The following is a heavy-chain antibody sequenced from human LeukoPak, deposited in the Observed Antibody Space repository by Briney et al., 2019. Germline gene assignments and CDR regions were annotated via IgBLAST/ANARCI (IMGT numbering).Heavy chain of an antibody. V-gene: IGHV6-1*01. Sequence: SQTLSLTCAISGDSVSSNSAAWNWIRQSPSRGLEWLGRTYYRSKWYNDYAVSVKSRITINPDPSKNQFSLQLNSVTAADTAVYYCARLVYGQQLGGPLNWFDPWGQGTLVTVSS. CDR1: GDSVSSNSAA. CDR2: TYYRSKWYN. J-gene: IGHJ5*02. D-gene: IGHD6-13*01. CDR3: ARLVYGQQLGGPLNWFDP.